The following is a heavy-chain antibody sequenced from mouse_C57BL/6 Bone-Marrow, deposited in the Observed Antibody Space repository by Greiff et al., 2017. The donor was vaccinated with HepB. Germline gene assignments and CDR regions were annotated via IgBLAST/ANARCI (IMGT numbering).Heavy chain of an antibody. D-gene: IGHD1-1*01. Sequence: EVKLMESGAELVRPGASVKLSCTASGFNIKDDYMHWVKQRPEQGLEWIGWIDPENGDTEYASKFQGKATITADTSSNTAYLQLSSLTSEDTAVYYCTTPYYDGRGPHFDYWGQGTTLTVSS. CDR2: IDPENGDT. CDR3: TTPYYDGRGPHFDY. V-gene: IGHV14-4*01. J-gene: IGHJ2*01. CDR1: GFNIKDDY.